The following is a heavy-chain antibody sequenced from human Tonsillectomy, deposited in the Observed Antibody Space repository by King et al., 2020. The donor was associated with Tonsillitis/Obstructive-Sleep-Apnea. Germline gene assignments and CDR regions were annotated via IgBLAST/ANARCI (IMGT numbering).Heavy chain of an antibody. CDR2: INHSGST. CDR1: GGSLSGYY. D-gene: IGHD2-2*01. CDR3: ARGRGYCSSTSCYPYYYGMDV. Sequence: VQLQQWGAGLLKPSETLSLTCADYGGSLSGYYWSWIRQPPGKGLEWIGEINHSGSTNYNPSLKSRVTISVDTSKNQFSLKLSSVTAADTAVYYCARGRGYCSSTSCYPYYYGMDVWGQGTTVTVSS. V-gene: IGHV4-34*01. J-gene: IGHJ6*02.